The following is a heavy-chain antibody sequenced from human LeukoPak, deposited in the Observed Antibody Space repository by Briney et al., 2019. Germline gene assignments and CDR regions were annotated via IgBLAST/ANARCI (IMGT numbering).Heavy chain of an antibody. CDR3: ARGGSSSSWYYYMDV. D-gene: IGHD6-13*01. J-gene: IGHJ6*03. V-gene: IGHV3-30*01. Sequence: GRSLRLSCAAAGFTFSSYAMHWVRQAPGKGLEWVAVISYDGSKKYYADSVQGRFTISSDNSRNTLYLQMNSLRAEDTAVYYCARGGSSSSWYYYMDVWGKGTTVTVSS. CDR2: ISYDGSKK. CDR1: GFTFSSYA.